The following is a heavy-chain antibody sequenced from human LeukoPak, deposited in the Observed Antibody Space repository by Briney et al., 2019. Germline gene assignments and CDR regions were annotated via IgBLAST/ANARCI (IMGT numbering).Heavy chain of an antibody. D-gene: IGHD1-26*01. CDR2: VHSNGYT. CDR1: GGSISGYY. J-gene: IGHJ5*02. CDR3: TKREGPMSGSYDYFDP. Sequence: SETLSLTCTVSGGSISGYYWSWIRQPPGQGLEWIAYVHSNGYTNYNPSLKSRVTISVDTSKNQFSLKVTSVTAADTAMYYCTKREGPMSGSYDYFDPWGQGTLVTVS. V-gene: IGHV4-4*09.